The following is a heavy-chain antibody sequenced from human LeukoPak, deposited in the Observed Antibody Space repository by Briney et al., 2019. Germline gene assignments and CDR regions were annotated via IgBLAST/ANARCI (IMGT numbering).Heavy chain of an antibody. Sequence: ASVKVSCKASGYTFTGYYMHWVRQAPGQELEWMGWINPNSGGTNYAQKLQGRVTMTRDTSIRTAYMELSRRRSDDTAVYYGARELPYGGNSGSFDDWGQGTLVTVSS. CDR3: ARELPYGGNSGSFDD. CDR1: GYTFTGYY. CDR2: INPNSGGT. D-gene: IGHD4-23*01. J-gene: IGHJ4*02. V-gene: IGHV1-2*02.